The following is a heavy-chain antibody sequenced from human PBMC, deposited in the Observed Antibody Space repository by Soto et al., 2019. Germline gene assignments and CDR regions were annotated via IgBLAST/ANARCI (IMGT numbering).Heavy chain of an antibody. CDR2: INHDGSEA. CDR3: AAFTVTMTY. V-gene: IGHV3-7*05. CDR1: GFIFSSFS. J-gene: IGHJ1*01. Sequence: GVLRLSCGVSGFIFSSFSMNWVRQAPGKGLEWVANINHDGSEARCVDSVKGRFTVFRDNAKNSLYLQMNSLRVEDTAVYYCAAFTVTMTYWGLGTLVTVSS. D-gene: IGHD4-17*01.